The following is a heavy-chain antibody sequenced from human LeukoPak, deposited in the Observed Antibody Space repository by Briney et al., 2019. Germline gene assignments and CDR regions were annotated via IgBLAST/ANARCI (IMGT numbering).Heavy chain of an antibody. J-gene: IGHJ5*02. D-gene: IGHD2-15*01. CDR2: FSYSVNT. CDR3: ARHGEFCSGGSRLSRKYSWFDT. CDR1: GDSISRSHYY. V-gene: IGHV4-39*01. Sequence: SETLSLTCTVSGDSISRSHYYWALIRQPPGKGLEWIGSFSYSVNTYYNPSLKNRVNISVDTSKNQFSLSLSSVTATDTALYYCARHGEFCSGGSRLSRKYSWFDTWGQGTLVTVSS.